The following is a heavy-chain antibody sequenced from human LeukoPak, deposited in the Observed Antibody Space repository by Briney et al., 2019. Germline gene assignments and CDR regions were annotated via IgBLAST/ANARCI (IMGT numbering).Heavy chain of an antibody. D-gene: IGHD3-10*01. J-gene: IGHJ4*02. CDR1: GFTFSDYF. Sequence: PGGSLRLSCAASGFTFSDYFMSWIRQAPGKGLEWVSSISNSGSTIYYADSVKGRFTISRDNAKNSLYLQVNSLTGEDTAVYYCARGRQYYIYWGQGTQVTVSS. V-gene: IGHV3-11*01. CDR2: ISNSGSTI. CDR3: ARGRQYYIY.